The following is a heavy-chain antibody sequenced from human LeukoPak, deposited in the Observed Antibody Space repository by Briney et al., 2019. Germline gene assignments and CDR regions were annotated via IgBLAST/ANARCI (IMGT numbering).Heavy chain of an antibody. D-gene: IGHD6-19*01. V-gene: IGHV1-46*01. Sequence: ASVKVSCTASGYTFTSYYMHWVRQAPGQGLEWMGIINPSGGSTSYAQKFQGRVTMTRDTSTSTVYMELSSLRSEDTAVYYCARELAVAGHLDYWGQGTLVTVSS. CDR3: ARELAVAGHLDY. CDR1: GYTFTSYY. CDR2: INPSGGST. J-gene: IGHJ4*02.